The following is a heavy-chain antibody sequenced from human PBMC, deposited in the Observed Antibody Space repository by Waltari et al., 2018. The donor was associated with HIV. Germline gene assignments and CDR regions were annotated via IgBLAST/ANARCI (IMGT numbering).Heavy chain of an antibody. CDR3: ATHSTRTGQLVRYYYYGMDV. CDR1: GYTFTDYY. J-gene: IGHJ6*02. V-gene: IGHV1-69-2*01. Sequence: EVQLVQSGAEVKKPGATVKISCKVSGYTFTDYYMHWVQQPPGKGLEWMGLVDPEDGETIYAEKCKGRVTITADTSTDTAYMELSSLRSEDTAVYYCATHSTRTGQLVRYYYYGMDVWGQGTTVTVSS. D-gene: IGHD6-6*01. CDR2: VDPEDGET.